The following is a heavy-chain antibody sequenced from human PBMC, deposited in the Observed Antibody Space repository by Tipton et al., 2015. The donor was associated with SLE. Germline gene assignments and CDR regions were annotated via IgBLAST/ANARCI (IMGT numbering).Heavy chain of an antibody. Sequence: TLSLTCAVYGESFNGYFWNWSRQPPGKGMEWIAEIIHSGVTNYNPYLRSRVTVSVDMSKNQVTLKLTSVTASDTAVYYCARVAPSEVFDYWGQGTLVTVSS. CDR3: ARVAPSEVFDY. D-gene: IGHD5-12*01. CDR1: GESFNGYF. V-gene: IGHV4-34*12. J-gene: IGHJ4*02. CDR2: IIHSGVT.